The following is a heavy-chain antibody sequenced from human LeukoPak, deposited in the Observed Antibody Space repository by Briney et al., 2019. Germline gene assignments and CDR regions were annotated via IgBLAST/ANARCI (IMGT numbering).Heavy chain of an antibody. V-gene: IGHV3-30*04. J-gene: IGHJ4*02. Sequence: GGSLRLSSAASGFTFSSYAMHWVRQAPGKGLEWVAVISYDGSNKYYADSVKGRFTISRDNSKNTLYLQMNSLRAEDTAVYYCARGSGSSLHFDYWGQGTLVTVSS. D-gene: IGHD3-10*01. CDR3: ARGSGSSLHFDY. CDR2: ISYDGSNK. CDR1: GFTFSSYA.